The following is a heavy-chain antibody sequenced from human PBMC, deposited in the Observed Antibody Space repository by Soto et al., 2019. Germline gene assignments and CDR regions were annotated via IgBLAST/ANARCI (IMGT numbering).Heavy chain of an antibody. J-gene: IGHJ4*02. D-gene: IGHD3-3*01. Sequence: ASVKVSCKASGYTFTSYDINWVRQATGQGLEWMGWMNPNSGNTGYAQKFQGRVTMTRNTSISTAYMELSSRRAEDTAVYYCARVPYDFWSCYLYYFDCCGQRTLVTVSS. CDR2: MNPNSGNT. CDR3: ARVPYDFWSCYLYYFDC. CDR1: GYTFTSYD. V-gene: IGHV1-8*01.